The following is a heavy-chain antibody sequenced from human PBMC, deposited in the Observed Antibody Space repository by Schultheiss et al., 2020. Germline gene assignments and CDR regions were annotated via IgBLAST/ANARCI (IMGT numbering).Heavy chain of an antibody. CDR3: ARGVEVYYYGMDV. J-gene: IGHJ6*02. CDR1: GFSFSSYG. D-gene: IGHD3-22*01. Sequence: GESLKISCAASGFSFSSYGMHWVRQAPGKGLEWVAVIWYDGSKKYYADSVKGRFTISRDNSKNTLYLQMNSLRAEDTAVYNCARGVEVYYYGMDVWGQGTTVTVAS. CDR2: IWYDGSKK. V-gene: IGHV3-33*01.